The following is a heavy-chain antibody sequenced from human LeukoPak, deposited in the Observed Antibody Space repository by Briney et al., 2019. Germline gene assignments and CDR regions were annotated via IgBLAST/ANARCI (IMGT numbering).Heavy chain of an antibody. CDR1: GFTFSTYW. D-gene: IGHD5-18*01. CDR2: MNQDGSER. V-gene: IGHV3-7*01. Sequence: GGSLRLSCAASGFTFSTYWMSWVRQAPGKGLEWVANMNQDGSERNFVGSVKGRFTISRDNAKNSVFLYMNNLRAEDTAVYYCVRDEGYSQFDYWGQGTLVTVSS. CDR3: VRDEGYSQFDY. J-gene: IGHJ4*02.